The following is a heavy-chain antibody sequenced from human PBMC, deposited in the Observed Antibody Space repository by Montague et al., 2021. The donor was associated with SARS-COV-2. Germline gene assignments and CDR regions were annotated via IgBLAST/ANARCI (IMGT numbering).Heavy chain of an antibody. D-gene: IGHD3-9*01. CDR3: ARSYYDILTAYYTPFDY. CDR2: XDWDDDK. CDR1: GFSLSTSGMR. V-gene: IGHV2-70*04. Sequence: PELVKPTQTLTLTCTFSGFSLSTSGMRASWIRQPPGKALEWLARXDWDDDKFYSTSLKTRLTNSKDTSKNQVVLTMTNMDPVDTATYYCARSYYDILTAYYTPFDYWGQGTLVTVSS. J-gene: IGHJ4*02.